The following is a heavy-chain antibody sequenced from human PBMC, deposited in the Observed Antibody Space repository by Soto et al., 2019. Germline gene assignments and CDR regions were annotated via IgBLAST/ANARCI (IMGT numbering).Heavy chain of an antibody. CDR2: ISAYNGNT. CDR1: GYTFTSYG. J-gene: IGHJ6*02. CDR3: ARFELAFNWNYVYYYYVVDV. Sequence: ASVKVSCKASGYTFTSYGISWVRQAPGQGLEWMGWISAYNGNTNYAQKLQGRVTMTTDTSTSTAYMELRSLRSDDTAVYYCARFELAFNWNYVYYYYVVDVWAKGPRSPSP. V-gene: IGHV1-18*01. D-gene: IGHD1-7*01.